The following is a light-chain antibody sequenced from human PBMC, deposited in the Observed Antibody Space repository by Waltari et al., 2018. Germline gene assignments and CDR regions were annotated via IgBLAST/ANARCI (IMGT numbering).Light chain of an antibody. CDR3: AAWADSLSGYV. CDR2: NNN. J-gene: IGLJ1*01. Sequence: QSVLTQPPSASGTPGQRVTISCSGPMSNIEGDIISWLQHRPGRAPTLLIYNNNPRPAGVPSRFSASKSGTSASLAISGHQSEDEADYYCAAWADSLSGYVFGTGTKVTVL. V-gene: IGLV1-44*01. CDR1: MSNIEGDI.